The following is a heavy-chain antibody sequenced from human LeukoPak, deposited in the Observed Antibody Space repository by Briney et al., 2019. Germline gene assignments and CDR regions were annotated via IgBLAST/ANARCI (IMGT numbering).Heavy chain of an antibody. V-gene: IGHV1-69*13. CDR3: ARGWLDYYDSSGYGSAFDI. Sequence: SVKVSCKASGGTFSNYAISWVRQAPGQGLEWMGGIIPIFGTANYAQKFQGRVTITADESTSTAYMELSSLRSEDTAVYYCARGWLDYYDSSGYGSAFDIWGQGTMVTVSS. CDR1: GGTFSNYA. J-gene: IGHJ3*02. CDR2: IIPIFGTA. D-gene: IGHD3-22*01.